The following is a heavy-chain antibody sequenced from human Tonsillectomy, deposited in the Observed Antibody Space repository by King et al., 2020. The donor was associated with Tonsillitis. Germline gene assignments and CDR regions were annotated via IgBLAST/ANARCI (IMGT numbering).Heavy chain of an antibody. CDR3: AKARITMVRGVRYYFDY. D-gene: IGHD3-10*01. V-gene: IGHV3-30*18. Sequence: VQLVESGGGVVQPGRSLRLSCAASGFTFSSYGMHWVRQAPGKGLEWVAVISYDGSNKYYADSVKGRFTISRDNSKNTLYLQTNSLRAEDTAVYYCAKARITMVRGVRYYFDYWGQGTLVTVSS. J-gene: IGHJ4*02. CDR2: ISYDGSNK. CDR1: GFTFSSYG.